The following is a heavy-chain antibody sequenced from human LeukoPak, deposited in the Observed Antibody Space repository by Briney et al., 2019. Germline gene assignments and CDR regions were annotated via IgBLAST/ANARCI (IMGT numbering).Heavy chain of an antibody. J-gene: IGHJ4*02. CDR2: ISAYNANT. CDR3: ARRAPITDYFDY. CDR1: GYSFTSYG. Sequence: GASVKVSCKASGYSFTSYGMTWVRQAPGQGLEWMGWISAYNANTNYAQKLQGRVTMTTDTSTSTAYMELRTLRSDDTAVYYCARRAPITDYFDYWGQGTLVTVSS. D-gene: IGHD3-16*01. V-gene: IGHV1-18*01.